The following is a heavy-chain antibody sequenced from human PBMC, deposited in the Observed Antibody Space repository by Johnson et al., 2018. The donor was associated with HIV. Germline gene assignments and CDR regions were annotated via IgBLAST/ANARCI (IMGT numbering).Heavy chain of an antibody. V-gene: IGHV3-30*04. Sequence: QVQLVESGGGVVQPGRSLRLSCAASGFTFSSYAMHWVRQAPGKGLEWVAVISYDGRNKFYADSVKGRFTISRDNSKNTLYLQMNSLRAEHTAVYYCVRDRSTYSGSYYGWDAFAVWGQGTMVTVSS. CDR3: VRDRSTYSGSYYGWDAFAV. D-gene: IGHD1-26*01. J-gene: IGHJ3*01. CDR1: GFTFSSYA. CDR2: ISYDGRNK.